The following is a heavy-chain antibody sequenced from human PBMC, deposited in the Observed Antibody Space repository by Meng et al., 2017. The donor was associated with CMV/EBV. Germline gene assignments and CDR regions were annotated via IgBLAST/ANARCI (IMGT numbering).Heavy chain of an antibody. D-gene: IGHD6-13*01. Sequence: GESLKISCAASGFTFSSYWMSWVRPAPGKGLEWVANIKQDGSQKYSVDSVKGRFTSCRDNAKNSLYLQMNSLRAEDTAVYYCAREGRYSSSWGPYYYYYGMDVWGQGTTVTVSS. CDR1: GFTFSSYW. V-gene: IGHV3-7*01. CDR3: AREGRYSSSWGPYYYYYGMDV. J-gene: IGHJ6*02. CDR2: IKQDGSQK.